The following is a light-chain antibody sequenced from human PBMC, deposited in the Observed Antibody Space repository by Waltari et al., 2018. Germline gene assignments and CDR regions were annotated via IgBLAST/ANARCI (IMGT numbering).Light chain of an antibody. J-gene: IGKJ1*01. CDR1: QSVAKY. Sequence: EIVLPQSPGSLSLSPGERATLSCKASQSVAKYLAWYQQKPGQAPRLLIYPASIRATGIPDRFSGSGYGTDFSLTISRLEPEDFAVYFCQKYVNLPATFGQGTTVEV. V-gene: IGKV3-20*01. CDR2: PAS. CDR3: QKYVNLPAT.